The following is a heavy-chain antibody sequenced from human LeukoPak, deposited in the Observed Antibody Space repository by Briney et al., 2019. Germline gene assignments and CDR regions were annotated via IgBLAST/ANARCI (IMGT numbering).Heavy chain of an antibody. D-gene: IGHD5-18*01. J-gene: IGHJ4*02. Sequence: SVKVSCKASGGTFSRNAISWVRQAPGQGLEWMGGIIPMFGTANYAQKFQGRVTIDADQSTSTASMELNSLRSDDTAVYYCARERVGYSYGYDYWGQGTLVTVSS. CDR2: IIPMFGTA. V-gene: IGHV1-69*13. CDR1: GGTFSRNA. CDR3: ARERVGYSYGYDY.